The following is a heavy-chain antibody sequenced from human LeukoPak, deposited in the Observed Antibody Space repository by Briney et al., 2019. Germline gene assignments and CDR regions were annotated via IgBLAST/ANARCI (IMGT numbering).Heavy chain of an antibody. V-gene: IGHV4-59*08. CDR2: FYYSGST. CDR1: GGSITSYF. J-gene: IGHJ4*02. CDR3: ARRGGSNTSPFDY. D-gene: IGHD3-16*01. Sequence: PSETLSLTCFVSGGSITSYFWSWIRQPPGKGLEWIGYFYYSGSTNYNPSLKSRVTISVDTSKNQFSLKLTSVTAADTAVYYCARRGGSNTSPFDYWGQGTLVTVSS.